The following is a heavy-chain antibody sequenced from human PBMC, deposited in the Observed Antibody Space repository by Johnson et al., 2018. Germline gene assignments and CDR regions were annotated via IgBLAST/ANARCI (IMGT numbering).Heavy chain of an antibody. D-gene: IGHD6-19*01. CDR1: GYTFTSYY. CDR3: ARGIAVAGTLPHGMDV. V-gene: IGHV1-46*01. J-gene: IGHJ6*02. CDR2: INPSGGST. Sequence: QVQLVQSGAEVKKPGASVKVSCKASGYTFTSYYMHWVRQAPGQGLEWMGIINPSGGSTSYAQKFQGRVTMTRDTSTSTVYMELSSLRSEDTAVYYGARGIAVAGTLPHGMDVWGQGTTVTVSS.